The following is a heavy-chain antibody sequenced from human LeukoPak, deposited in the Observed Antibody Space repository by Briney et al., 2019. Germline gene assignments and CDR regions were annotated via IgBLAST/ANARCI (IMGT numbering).Heavy chain of an antibody. CDR2: IIPIFGTA. CDR1: GYTFTSYD. V-gene: IGHV1-69*06. D-gene: IGHD4-17*01. J-gene: IGHJ5*02. CDR3: ARDPAATTVTVPTPYNWFDP. Sequence: GASVKVSCKASGYTFTSYDINWVRQAPGQGLEWMGGIIPIFGTANYAQKFQGRVTITADKSTSTAYMELSSLRSDDTAVYYCARDPAATTVTVPTPYNWFDPWGQGTLVTVSS.